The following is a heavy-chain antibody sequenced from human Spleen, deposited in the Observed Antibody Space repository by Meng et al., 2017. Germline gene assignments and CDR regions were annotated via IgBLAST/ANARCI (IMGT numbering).Heavy chain of an antibody. D-gene: IGHD4-17*01. CDR1: GFSLFTNGVG. CDR2: IYWNDDG. V-gene: IGHV2-5*01. J-gene: IGHJ4*02. Sequence: ITLKESGPTLVKPTQTLTLTCTFSGFSLFTNGVGVGWIRQPPGKAPEWLALIYWNDDGRYSPSLKSRLTITKDISRNQVVLTMTNMDPVDTATYYCVHSEVTTYYFDYWGQGILVTVSS. CDR3: VHSEVTTYYFDY.